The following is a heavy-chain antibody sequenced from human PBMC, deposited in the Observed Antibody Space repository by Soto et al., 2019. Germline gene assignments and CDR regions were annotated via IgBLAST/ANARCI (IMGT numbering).Heavy chain of an antibody. D-gene: IGHD3-3*01. CDR1: GFTVSSNY. V-gene: IGHV3-66*01. CDR2: IYSGGST. Sequence: GGSLRLSCAASGFTVSSNYMSWVRQAPGKGLEWVSVIYSGGSTYYADSVKGRFTISRDNSKNTLYLQMNSLRAEDTAVYYCARGYYDLWSGYFMTPGAMDVWGQGTTVTVSS. CDR3: ARGYYDLWSGYFMTPGAMDV. J-gene: IGHJ6*02.